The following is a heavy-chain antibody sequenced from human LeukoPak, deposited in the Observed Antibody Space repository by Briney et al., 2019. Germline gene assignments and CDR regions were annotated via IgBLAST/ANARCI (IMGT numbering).Heavy chain of an antibody. V-gene: IGHV1-8*01. J-gene: IGHJ3*02. CDR2: MNPNSGNT. D-gene: IGHD5-24*01. CDR1: GYAFTSYD. CDR3: ARVLVDNDAFDI. Sequence: ASVKVSCKASGYAFTSYDINWVRQATGQGLEWMGWMNPNSGNTGYAQKFQGRVTMTRNTSISTAYMELSSLRSEDTAVYYCARVLVDNDAFDIWGQGTMVTVPS.